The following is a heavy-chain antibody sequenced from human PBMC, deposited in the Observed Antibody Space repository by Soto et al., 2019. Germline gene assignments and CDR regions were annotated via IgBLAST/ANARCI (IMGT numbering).Heavy chain of an antibody. J-gene: IGHJ4*02. V-gene: IGHV3-21*01. CDR2: ISSSRSYI. CDR3: ARLTTYDSSLYYCY. D-gene: IGHD3-22*01. Sequence: EVQLVESGGGLVKPGGSLRLSCAASGFTFSSYSMNWVRQAPGKGLEWVSSISSSRSYIYYADSVKGRFTISRDNAQNTLYLQMNSLRAEDTAVYYCARLTTYDSSLYYCYWGQGTLVTVYS. CDR1: GFTFSSYS.